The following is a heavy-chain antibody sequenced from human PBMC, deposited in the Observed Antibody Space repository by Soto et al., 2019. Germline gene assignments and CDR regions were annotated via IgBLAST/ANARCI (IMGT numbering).Heavy chain of an antibody. Sequence: QVQLVESGGGLVKPGGSLRLSCAASGLTFSDCYMNWIRQAPGKGLEWVSYISSSGSSINYAGSVKGRFTISRDNAKNSLYLNMNRLRAEDTAMYYCARVRFGEWGYAMDVWGQGTTVTVSS. CDR2: ISSSGSSI. V-gene: IGHV3-11*01. CDR3: ARVRFGEWGYAMDV. CDR1: GLTFSDCY. J-gene: IGHJ6*02. D-gene: IGHD3-10*01.